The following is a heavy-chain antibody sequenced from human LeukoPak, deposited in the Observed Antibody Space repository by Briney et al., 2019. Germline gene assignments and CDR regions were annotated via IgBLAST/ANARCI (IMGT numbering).Heavy chain of an antibody. D-gene: IGHD3-3*01. CDR1: GYTFTSYY. CDR2: ISAYNGNT. Sequence: ASVTVSCTASGYTFTSYYMHWVRQAPGQGLEWMGWISAYNGNTNYAQKLQGRVTMTTDTSTSTAYMELRSLRSDDTAVYYCARALISITIFGVVIRTPETEFDYWGQGTLVTVSS. V-gene: IGHV1-18*04. CDR3: ARALISITIFGVVIRTPETEFDY. J-gene: IGHJ4*02.